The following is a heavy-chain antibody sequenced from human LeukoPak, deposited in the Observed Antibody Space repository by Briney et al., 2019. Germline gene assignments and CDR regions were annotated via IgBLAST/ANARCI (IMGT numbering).Heavy chain of an antibody. J-gene: IGHJ4*02. V-gene: IGHV3-30*18. CDR1: GFTFSSYG. Sequence: PGRSLRLSCAASGFTFSSYGMHWVRQAPGKGLEWVAVISYDGSNKYYADSVKGRFTISRDNSKNTLYLQMNSLRAEDTAVYYCAKGRRFVHSVSSFDYWGQGTLVTVSS. CDR2: ISYDGSNK. CDR3: AKGRRFVHSVSSFDY. D-gene: IGHD1-26*01.